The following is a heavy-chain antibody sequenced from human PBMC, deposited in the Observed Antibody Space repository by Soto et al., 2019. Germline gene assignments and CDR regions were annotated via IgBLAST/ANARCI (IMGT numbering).Heavy chain of an antibody. CDR1: GGTFSSYT. CDR3: ATDETKKDQWLQPTYYIDS. J-gene: IGHJ4*02. Sequence: QVQLVQSGAEVKKPGSSVTVSCKASGGTFSSYTISWVRQAPGQGLEWMGRIIATIDVANYAQKFQGKVTLTADKSTSTAYMELSSLISEDTAVYYCATDETKKDQWLQPTYYIDSWGQGTLVTVSS. D-gene: IGHD6-19*01. CDR2: IIATIDVA. V-gene: IGHV1-69*08.